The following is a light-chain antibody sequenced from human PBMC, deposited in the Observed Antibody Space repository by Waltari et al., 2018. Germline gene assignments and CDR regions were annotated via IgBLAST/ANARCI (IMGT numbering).Light chain of an antibody. CDR3: QQSYT. J-gene: IGKJ4*01. V-gene: IGKV1-39*01. Sequence: DIEMTQYPSSLSASAGESVTITCRARQTNREYLNWYQQKPGKAPKLLIYGASSLQSGVPSRFSGSGSGTDFTFSITSLQPEDSATYYCQQSYTFGGGTKVEIK. CDR1: QTNREY. CDR2: GAS.